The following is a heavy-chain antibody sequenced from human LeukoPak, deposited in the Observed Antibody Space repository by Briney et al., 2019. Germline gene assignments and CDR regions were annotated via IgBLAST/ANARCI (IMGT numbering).Heavy chain of an antibody. CDR1: GYTLTSYG. J-gene: IGHJ3*02. CDR3: ARDLNFWSGYYFDAFDI. CDR2: ISAYNGNT. V-gene: IGHV1-18*01. D-gene: IGHD3-3*01. Sequence: GASVKVSCKASGYTLTSYGISWVRQAPGQGLEWMGWISAYNGNTNYAQKLQGRVTMTTDTSTSTAYMELRSLRSDDTAVYYCARDLNFWSGYYFDAFDIWGQGTMVTVSS.